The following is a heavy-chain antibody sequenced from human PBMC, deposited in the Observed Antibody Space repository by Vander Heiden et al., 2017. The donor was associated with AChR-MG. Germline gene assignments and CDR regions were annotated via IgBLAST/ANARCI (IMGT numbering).Heavy chain of an antibody. CDR1: GGSLSNYY. CDR2: IYYSGST. D-gene: IGHD2-2*01. Sequence: QVQLQESGPGLVKPSETLSLTCTVSGGSLSNYYWSWIRQPPGKGLEWIGYIYYSGSTNYNPSLKSRVTISVDTSKNQFSLKLSSVTAADTAVYYCARVGCSSTSCYGWFDPWGQGTLVTVSS. V-gene: IGHV4-59*01. J-gene: IGHJ5*02. CDR3: ARVGCSSTSCYGWFDP.